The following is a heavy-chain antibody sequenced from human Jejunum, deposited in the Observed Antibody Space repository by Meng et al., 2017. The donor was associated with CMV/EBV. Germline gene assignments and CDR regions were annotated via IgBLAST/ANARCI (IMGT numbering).Heavy chain of an antibody. CDR3: VRHTFSGNPGGIDS. Sequence: QLQLREPGPGLVQPSETLPITSTFVGGPSSRTGTGGGWIRQPPRKGLEWIGSQCHADDTYYNPSIMGRVTISVDTSKNQVSLKLTSVTAADTSIYYCVRHTFSGNPGGIDSWGQGILVTVSS. V-gene: IGHV4-39*01. J-gene: IGHJ4*02. CDR2: QCHADDT. D-gene: IGHD4-23*01. CDR1: GGPSSRTGTG.